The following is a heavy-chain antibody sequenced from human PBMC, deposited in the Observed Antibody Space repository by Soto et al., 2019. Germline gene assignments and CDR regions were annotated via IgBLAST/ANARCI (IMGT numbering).Heavy chain of an antibody. D-gene: IGHD2-2*01. CDR1: GFTFSSYA. CDR2: FSVSGGST. CDR3: AKDGIGYCISTSCYSVDY. V-gene: IGHV3-23*01. Sequence: GGSLRLSCVASGFTFSSYAMSWVRQAPGKGLEWVSVFSVSGGSTSYADSVKGRFTISRDNSKNTLYLQMNSLRAEDTAVYYCAKDGIGYCISTSCYSVDYWGQGTLVTVSS. J-gene: IGHJ4*02.